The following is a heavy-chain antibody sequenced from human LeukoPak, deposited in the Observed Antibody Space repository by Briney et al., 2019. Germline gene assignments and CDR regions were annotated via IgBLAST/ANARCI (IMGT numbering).Heavy chain of an antibody. V-gene: IGHV3-30-3*01. CDR1: GFTFNNYP. Sequence: PGRSLRLSCAASGFTFNNYPMHWVRQAPGKGLEWVAVIVYDGTNKYYADSVKGRFTISRDNSKNTLYLQMNSLRAEDTAVYYCARVAGDGYTNFDYWGQGTLVTVSS. J-gene: IGHJ4*02. CDR2: IVYDGTNK. D-gene: IGHD5-24*01. CDR3: ARVAGDGYTNFDY.